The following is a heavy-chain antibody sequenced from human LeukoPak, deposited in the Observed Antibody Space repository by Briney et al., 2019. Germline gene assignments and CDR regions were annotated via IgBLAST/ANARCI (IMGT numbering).Heavy chain of an antibody. CDR2: ILSDTTKK. V-gene: IGHV3-30*10. J-gene: IGHJ6*02. D-gene: IGHD3-10*01. Sequence: GGSLRLSCAASGFPFVAYALHWVRQAPGKGLEWVAVILSDTTKKYYMDSVKGRFTISRDNSKNTLYLQMNSLRAEDTAVYYCAKRGHGGSGSYWGGYYYYGMDVWGQGTTVTVSS. CDR3: AKRGHGGSGSYWGGYYYYGMDV. CDR1: GFPFVAYA.